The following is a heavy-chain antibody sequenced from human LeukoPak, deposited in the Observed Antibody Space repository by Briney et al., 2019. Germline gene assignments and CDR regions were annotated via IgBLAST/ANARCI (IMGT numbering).Heavy chain of an antibody. J-gene: IGHJ2*01. CDR3: ARLSGPLGFCSGGTCYSDWYFDL. CDR1: GGSIRSANYH. D-gene: IGHD2-15*01. V-gene: IGHV4-39*02. Sequence: PSETLSLTCTVSGGSIRSANYHWGWTRQPPGKGLEWIGNIYYSGSTYYNPSLKSRVTMSVDTSKNHFSLNLYSVTSPETAVYYCARLSGPLGFCSGGTCYSDWYFDLWGRGTLVTVTS. CDR2: IYYSGST.